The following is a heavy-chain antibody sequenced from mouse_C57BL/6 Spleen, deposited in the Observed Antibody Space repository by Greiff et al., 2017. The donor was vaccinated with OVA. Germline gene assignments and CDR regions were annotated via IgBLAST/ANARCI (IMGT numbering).Heavy chain of an antibody. Sequence: QVQLQQSGPGLVQPSQSLSITCTVSGFSLTSYGVHWVRQSPGKGLEWLGVIWSGGSTDYNAAFISRLSISKDNSTSQVFFKMNSLQADDTAIYYCARGGIYAHFDYWGQGTTLTVSS. V-gene: IGHV2-2*01. D-gene: IGHD1-1*01. CDR3: ARGGIYAHFDY. CDR2: IWSGGST. CDR1: GFSLTSYG. J-gene: IGHJ2*01.